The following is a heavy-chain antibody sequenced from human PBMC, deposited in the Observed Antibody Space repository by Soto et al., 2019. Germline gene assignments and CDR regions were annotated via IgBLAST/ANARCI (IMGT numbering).Heavy chain of an antibody. J-gene: IGHJ4*02. D-gene: IGHD4-4*01. CDR3: ARGMTTVTTLDY. V-gene: IGHV4-31*03. CDR2: IYYSGST. CDR1: GGSISSGGYS. Sequence: SETLSLTCTVSGGSISSGGYSWTWIRQHPGKGLEWIGHIYYSGSTYYKPSLKSRVTISVDTSKNQLSLKLSSVTAADTAVYYCARGMTTVTTLDYWGQGTLVTVSS.